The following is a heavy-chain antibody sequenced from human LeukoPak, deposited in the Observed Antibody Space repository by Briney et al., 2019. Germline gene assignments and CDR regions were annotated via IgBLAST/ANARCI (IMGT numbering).Heavy chain of an antibody. J-gene: IGHJ3*02. CDR3: ARGPKTRYSSSYAFDI. Sequence: SETLSLTCAVYGGSFSGYYWSWIRQPPGKGLEWIGEINHSGSTNYNPSLKSRVTISVDTSKNQFSLKLSSVTAADTAVYYCARGPKTRYSSSYAFDIWGQGTMVTVSS. D-gene: IGHD6-13*01. V-gene: IGHV4-34*01. CDR2: INHSGST. CDR1: GGSFSGYY.